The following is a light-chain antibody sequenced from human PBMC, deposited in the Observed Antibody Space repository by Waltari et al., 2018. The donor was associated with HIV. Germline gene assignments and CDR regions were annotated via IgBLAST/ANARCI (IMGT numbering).Light chain of an antibody. Sequence: QSVLTQPPSTSGTPGQRVTISCSGSSSNIGSNTVNWYQHLPGTAPKLLIYGNNQRPSGVPDRFYGSKSGTSASLAISGLQSEDEADYYCAAWDDSLNGLWVFGGGTKLTVL. J-gene: IGLJ3*02. CDR2: GNN. CDR3: AAWDDSLNGLWV. CDR1: SSNIGSNT. V-gene: IGLV1-44*01.